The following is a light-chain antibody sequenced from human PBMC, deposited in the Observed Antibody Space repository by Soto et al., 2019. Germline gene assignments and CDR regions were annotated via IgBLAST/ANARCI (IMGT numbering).Light chain of an antibody. CDR2: DAS. J-gene: IGKJ4*01. V-gene: IGKV3-11*01. CDR1: QNISNY. Sequence: EIVLTQSPAPLSLSPGKRATLSCRCSQNISNYLIWYQQKPGQAPRLLIYDASNRATGIPARFSGSGSGTDFTPTISSLEPEDFAVYYCQQRSNWPRLTFGGGTKVDIK. CDR3: QQRSNWPRLT.